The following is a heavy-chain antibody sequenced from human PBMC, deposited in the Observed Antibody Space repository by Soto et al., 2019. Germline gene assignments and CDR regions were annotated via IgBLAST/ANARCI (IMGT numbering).Heavy chain of an antibody. Sequence: QVQLVQSGAEVKKPGASVNVSCKAPGYTFTSYGISWVPQAPGQGLEWMGWISAYNGNTNYAQKLQGRVTMTTDTATSTAYMERRSLRSDYTAVYYCARGLVGAVALPGYYYGMDVCGQGTTVTVSS. D-gene: IGHD6-19*01. V-gene: IGHV1-18*04. CDR2: ISAYNGNT. J-gene: IGHJ6*02. CDR1: GYTFTSYG. CDR3: ARGLVGAVALPGYYYGMDV.